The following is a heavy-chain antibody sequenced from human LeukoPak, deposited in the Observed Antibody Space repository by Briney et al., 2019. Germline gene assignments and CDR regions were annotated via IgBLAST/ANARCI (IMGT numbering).Heavy chain of an antibody. J-gene: IGHJ4*02. CDR3: AKAEPGPDY. D-gene: IGHD1-1*01. V-gene: IGHV3-9*01. Sequence: GRSLRLSCAASGFTFDDYAMHWVRQAPGKGLEWVSGISWNSGSIGYADSVKGRFTISRDNAKNSLYLQMNSLRAEDTAVYYCAKAEPGPDYWGQGTLVTVSS. CDR2: ISWNSGSI. CDR1: GFTFDDYA.